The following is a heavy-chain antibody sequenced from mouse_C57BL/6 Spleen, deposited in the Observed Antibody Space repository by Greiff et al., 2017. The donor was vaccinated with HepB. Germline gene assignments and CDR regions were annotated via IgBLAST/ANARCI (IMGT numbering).Heavy chain of an antibody. V-gene: IGHV2-2*01. CDR3: AREMVRGYFDV. Sequence: VQRVESGPGLVQPSQSLSITCTVSGFSFTSYGVHWVRQSPGKGLEWLGVIWSGGSTDYNAAFISRLSISKDKSTGQVFFKMNSLQADDTAIYYCAREMVRGYFDVWGTGTTVTVSS. D-gene: IGHD2-1*01. CDR2: IWSGGST. CDR1: GFSFTSYG. J-gene: IGHJ1*03.